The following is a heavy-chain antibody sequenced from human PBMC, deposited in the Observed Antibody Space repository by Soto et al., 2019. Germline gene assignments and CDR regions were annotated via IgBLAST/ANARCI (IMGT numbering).Heavy chain of an antibody. CDR2: INWDSGDI. CDR1: GISFDDYA. CDR3: AKDTAPGFYDANGHLDY. V-gene: IGHV3-9*01. Sequence: GGSLRLSCVVSGISFDDYAMHWARQVPGKGLEWVSGINWDSGDIGYADSVKGRFTISRDNAKNSLYLQMNSLKTEDTALYYCAKDTAPGFYDANGHLDYWGQGTPVTVSS. D-gene: IGHD2-8*01. J-gene: IGHJ4*02.